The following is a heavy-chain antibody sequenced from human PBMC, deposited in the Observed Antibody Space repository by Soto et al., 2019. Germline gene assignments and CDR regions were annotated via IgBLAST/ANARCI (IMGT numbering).Heavy chain of an antibody. D-gene: IGHD3-3*01. J-gene: IGHJ6*02. Sequence: QVQLVQSGAEVKKPGASVKVSCKASGYTFTSYDINWVRQATGQGLEWMGWMNPNSGNTGYAQKFQGRVTMTRNTSISTAYMELSSLRSEDTAVYYCARGPMYYDFWSGYYSYYYGMDVWGQGTTVTVSS. CDR1: GYTFTSYD. CDR2: MNPNSGNT. CDR3: ARGPMYYDFWSGYYSYYYGMDV. V-gene: IGHV1-8*01.